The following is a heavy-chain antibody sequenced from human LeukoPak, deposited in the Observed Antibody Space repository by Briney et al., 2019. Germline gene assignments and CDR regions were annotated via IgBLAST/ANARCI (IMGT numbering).Heavy chain of an antibody. D-gene: IGHD1-14*01. V-gene: IGHV1-69*13. CDR1: GGTFSSYA. CDR3: ATRLRGGPEYGMDV. CDR2: IIPIFGTA. J-gene: IGHJ6*02. Sequence: ASVKASCKASGGTFSSYAISWVRQAPGQGLEWMGGIIPIFGTANYAQKFQGRVTITADESTSTAYMELSSLRSEDTAVYYCATRLRGGPEYGMDVWGQGTTVTVSS.